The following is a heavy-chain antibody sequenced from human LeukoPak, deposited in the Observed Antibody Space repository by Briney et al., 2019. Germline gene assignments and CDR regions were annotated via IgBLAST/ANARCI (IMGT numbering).Heavy chain of an antibody. V-gene: IGHV4-59*08. Sequence: SETLSLTCTVSGGSISSYYWSWLRQPPGKGLEWCGYIFYSGSTNYNPSLKSRVTISVDTSKNQFSLRLSSVTAADTAVYYCARHQSKRRVAPFDYWGQGTLVTVSS. D-gene: IGHD1-1*01. CDR3: ARHQSKRRVAPFDY. J-gene: IGHJ4*02. CDR2: IFYSGST. CDR1: GGSISSYY.